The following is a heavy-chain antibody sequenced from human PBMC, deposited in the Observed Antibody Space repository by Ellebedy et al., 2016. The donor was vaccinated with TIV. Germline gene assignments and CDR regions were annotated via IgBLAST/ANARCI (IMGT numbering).Heavy chain of an antibody. D-gene: IGHD6-13*01. J-gene: IGHJ4*02. CDR2: IQADGSEK. Sequence: GESLKISCVASGFTFRSEWMSWVRQAPGKRLEWVANIQADGSEKDYVDLVKGRFTISRANPKNSLYLQLNRRRVEDTAIYSCAKDKTPDDSSSRYYFDHWGQGTLVTVSS. CDR3: AKDKTPDDSSSRYYFDH. V-gene: IGHV3-7*03. CDR1: GFTFRSEW.